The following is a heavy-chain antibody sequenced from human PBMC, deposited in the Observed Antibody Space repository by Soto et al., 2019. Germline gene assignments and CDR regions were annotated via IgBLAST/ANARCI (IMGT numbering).Heavy chain of an antibody. CDR2: IDLSGTMT. V-gene: IGHV3-23*03. Sequence: PGGSLRLSCAASGFSFSDYSMNWVRQAPGKGLEWVAFIDLSGTMTDYRESVKGRFTISRDNSDNSLYLHMDSLRAEDTGRYFCAREIFAAAYAATSAFDLWGQGSLVTVSS. CDR3: AREIFAAAYAATSAFDL. D-gene: IGHD2-8*01. CDR1: GFSFSDYS. J-gene: IGHJ4*02.